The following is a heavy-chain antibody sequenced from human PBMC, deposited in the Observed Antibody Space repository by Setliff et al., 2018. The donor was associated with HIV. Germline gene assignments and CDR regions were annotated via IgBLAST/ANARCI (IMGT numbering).Heavy chain of an antibody. D-gene: IGHD6-19*01. CDR3: ARRSGWYDY. Sequence: SETLSLTCTVSGGSISSSSYYWGWIRQPPGKGLEWIGEIYHSGSTNYSPSLKSRVTISVDASKNQFSLKLSSVTAADTAVYYCARRSGWYDYWGQGTLVTVS. CDR1: GGSISSSSYY. V-gene: IGHV4-39*07. J-gene: IGHJ4*02. CDR2: IYHSGST.